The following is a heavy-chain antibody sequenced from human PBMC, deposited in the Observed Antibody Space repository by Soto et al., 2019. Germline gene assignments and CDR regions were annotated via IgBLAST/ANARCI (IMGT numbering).Heavy chain of an antibody. V-gene: IGHV3-23*01. CDR2: ISGSGGST. D-gene: IGHD3-3*01. CDR1: GFTFSSYA. J-gene: IGHJ4*02. Sequence: EVQLLESGGGLVQPGGSLRLSCAASGFTFSSYAMSWVRQAPGKGLEWVSAISGSGGSTYYADSVKGRFTISRDNSKNTLYLQMNSLRAEDTAVYYCAKGTDLTIFGVVSYFDYWGQGTLVTVSS. CDR3: AKGTDLTIFGVVSYFDY.